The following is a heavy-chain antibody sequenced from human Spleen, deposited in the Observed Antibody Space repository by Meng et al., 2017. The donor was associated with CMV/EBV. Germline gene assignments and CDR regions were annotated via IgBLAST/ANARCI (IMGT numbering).Heavy chain of an antibody. V-gene: IGHV4-39*07. J-gene: IGHJ4*02. CDR1: VGSCSSSSYY. Sequence: LPPLCSRLALLKHSSPLSPTVSLSVGSCSSSSYYWRWIRQPPGKGLEWIGSIYYSGSTYYTPSLKSRVTISGDTSKNQFSLKLSSVTAADTAVYYCARWEVGATKVNYWGQGTLVTVSS. D-gene: IGHD1-26*01. CDR2: IYYSGST. CDR3: ARWEVGATKVNY.